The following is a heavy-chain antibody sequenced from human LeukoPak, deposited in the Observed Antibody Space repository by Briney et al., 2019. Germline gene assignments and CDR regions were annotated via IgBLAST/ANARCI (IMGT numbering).Heavy chain of an antibody. D-gene: IGHD2-21*01. Sequence: VGSLRLSCAASGFTFNIYEFNWVRQAPGKGLEWVSYIDGSGSSIYYADSVKGRFTISRDNAKNSLYLQMNSLRAEDTAVYYCARECLTCGGDSYDYWGQGALVTVSS. CDR2: IDGSGSSI. V-gene: IGHV3-48*03. CDR3: ARECLTCGGDSYDY. CDR1: GFTFNIYE. J-gene: IGHJ4*02.